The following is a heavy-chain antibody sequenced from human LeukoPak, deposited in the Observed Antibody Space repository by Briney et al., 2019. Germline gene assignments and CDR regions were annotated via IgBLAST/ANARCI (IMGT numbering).Heavy chain of an antibody. CDR1: GGSISSYY. J-gene: IGHJ4*02. CDR2: IYYSGST. CDR3: ARQTSGYYVDY. V-gene: IGHV4-59*08. D-gene: IGHD3-22*01. Sequence: PSETLSLTCTVSGGSISSYYWSWIRQPPGKGLEWIGYIYYSGSTNYNPSLKSRVTISVDTSKNQFSLKLSSVTAADTAVYYCARQTSGYYVDYWGQGSLVTVSS.